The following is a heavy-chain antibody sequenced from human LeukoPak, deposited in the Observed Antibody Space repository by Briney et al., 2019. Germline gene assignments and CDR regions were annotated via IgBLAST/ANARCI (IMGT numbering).Heavy chain of an antibody. J-gene: IGHJ3*02. CDR1: GGSVSSGSYY. V-gene: IGHV3-23*01. CDR2: ISGSGGST. CDR3: AKGSWLELAAFDI. D-gene: IGHD1-7*01. Sequence: ETLSLTCTVSGGSVSSGSYYWSWVRQAPGKGLEWVSAISGSGGSTYYADSVKGRFTISRDNSKNTLYLQMNSLRAEDTAVYYCAKGSWLELAAFDIWGQGTMVTVSS.